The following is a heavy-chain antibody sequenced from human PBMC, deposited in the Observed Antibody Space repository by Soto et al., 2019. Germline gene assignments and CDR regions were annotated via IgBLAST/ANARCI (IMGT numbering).Heavy chain of an antibody. V-gene: IGHV5-51*01. CDR2: IYPGDSDT. CDR3: ARLDDYSNYEADYYYMDV. D-gene: IGHD4-4*01. J-gene: IGHJ6*03. Sequence: PGESLKISCKGSGYSFTSYWIGWVRQMPGKGLEWMGIIYPGDSDTRYSPSFQGQVTISADKSISTAYLQWSSLKASDTAMYYRARLDDYSNYEADYYYMDVPGKTTTVTVSS. CDR1: GYSFTSYW.